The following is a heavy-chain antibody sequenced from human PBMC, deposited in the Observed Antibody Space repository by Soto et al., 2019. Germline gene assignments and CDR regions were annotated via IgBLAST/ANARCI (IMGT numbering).Heavy chain of an antibody. CDR1: GGSISDDY. CDR3: ARAARGVISGMDV. J-gene: IGHJ6*02. V-gene: IGHV4-59*01. Sequence: NPSETLSLTCTVSGGSISDDYWSWIRQPPGNGLEWIGHISHSGSTNYNPSLKSRVTISVDTSKRQFSLKLSSVTAADTAVYYCARAARGVISGMDVWGQGTTVTVSS. CDR2: ISHSGST. D-gene: IGHD3-10*01.